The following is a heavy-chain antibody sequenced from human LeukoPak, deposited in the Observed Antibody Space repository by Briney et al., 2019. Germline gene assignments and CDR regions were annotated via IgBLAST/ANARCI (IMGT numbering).Heavy chain of an antibody. CDR2: IRYDGSDK. J-gene: IGHJ4*02. CDR3: AKIGAVAGHFDY. Sequence: GGSLRLSCAASGFTFSRYGMHWVRQAPGKGLEWVAFIRYDGSDKYYADSVKGRFTISRDNSKNTLYLQMDSLRADDTSVYYCAKIGAVAGHFDYWGQGTLVTVS. D-gene: IGHD6-19*01. V-gene: IGHV3-30*02. CDR1: GFTFSRYG.